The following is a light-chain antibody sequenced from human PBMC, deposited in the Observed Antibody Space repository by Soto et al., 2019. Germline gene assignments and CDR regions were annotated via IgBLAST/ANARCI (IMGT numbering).Light chain of an antibody. J-gene: IGLJ1*01. V-gene: IGLV2-14*03. CDR1: SSDVGAYDF. Sequence: QSALTQPASVSGSPGQSITISCTGTSSDVGAYDFVSWYQQHPDKAPNLMIYEVRGRPSGVSNRFSGSKSFNTATLTISGLQAEDEADYYCSSHTTRNTRVFGTGTKVTVL. CDR2: EVR. CDR3: SSHTTRNTRV.